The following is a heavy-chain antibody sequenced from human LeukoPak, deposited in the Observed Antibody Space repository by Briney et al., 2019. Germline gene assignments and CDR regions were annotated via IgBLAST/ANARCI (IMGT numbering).Heavy chain of an antibody. CDR2: INKDGSSI. V-gene: IGHV3-74*03. CDR3: ARGYTYGSIDY. Sequence: TGGSLRLSCAASGFTFSSFWMHWVRQVPGEGLVWVSRINKDGSSITYADSVKGRFTIPRDNAKNTLYLQMNSLRAEDTSVYYCARGYTYGSIDYWGQGTLVTVSS. J-gene: IGHJ4*02. CDR1: GFTFSSFW. D-gene: IGHD5-18*01.